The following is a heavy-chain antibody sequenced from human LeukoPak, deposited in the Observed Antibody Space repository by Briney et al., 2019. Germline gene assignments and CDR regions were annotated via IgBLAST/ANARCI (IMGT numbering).Heavy chain of an antibody. Sequence: PSETLSLTCTVSGGSISSYYWSWIRQPPGKGLEWIGYIYYSGSTNYNPSLKSRVTISVDTSKNQFSLKLSSVTAADTAVYYCARGVVGATTHFDYWGQGTLVTVSS. D-gene: IGHD1-26*01. CDR1: GGSISSYY. CDR2: IYYSGST. CDR3: ARGVVGATTHFDY. J-gene: IGHJ4*02. V-gene: IGHV4-59*01.